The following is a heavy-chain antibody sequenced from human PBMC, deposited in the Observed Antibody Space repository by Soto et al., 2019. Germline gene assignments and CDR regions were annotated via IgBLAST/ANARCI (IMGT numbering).Heavy chain of an antibody. V-gene: IGHV3-48*01. CDR1: GFTFSSYS. J-gene: IGHJ6*02. Sequence: PGGSLRLSCASSGFTFSSYSMNRVRQAPGKGLEWVSYISSSSSTIYYADSVKGRFTISRDNAKNSLYLQMNSLRAEDTAVYYCARVGHSSSWLYYYYGMDVWGQGT. CDR3: ARVGHSSSWLYYYYGMDV. D-gene: IGHD6-13*01. CDR2: ISSSSSTI.